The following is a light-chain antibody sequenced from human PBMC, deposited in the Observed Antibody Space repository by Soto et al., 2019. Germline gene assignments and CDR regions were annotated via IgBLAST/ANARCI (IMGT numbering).Light chain of an antibody. CDR1: SSDVGDYNY. Sequence: QSALTQPRSVSGSPGQSVTISCTGTSSDVGDYNYVSWYQQHPVKAPKVMIYDVSKRPSGVPDRFSGSKSGNTAFLTISGRQDEDEADYYCCSYAGSSAYVFGAGTKLTVL. CDR3: CSYAGSSAYV. J-gene: IGLJ1*01. CDR2: DVS. V-gene: IGLV2-11*01.